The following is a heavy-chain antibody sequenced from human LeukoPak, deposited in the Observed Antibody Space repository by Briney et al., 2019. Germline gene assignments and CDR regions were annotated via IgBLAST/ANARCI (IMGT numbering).Heavy chain of an antibody. CDR3: ARGYSSGWLHFDY. CDR1: GFTVSSNY. J-gene: IGHJ4*02. V-gene: IGHV3-66*01. CDR2: IYSGGTT. D-gene: IGHD6-19*01. Sequence: PGGSLRLSCAASGFTVSSNYMSWVRQAPGKGLEWVSVIYSGGTTYYADSVKGRFTISRDNSKNTLYLQMNSLGAEDTAVYYCARGYSSGWLHFDYWGQGTLVTVSS.